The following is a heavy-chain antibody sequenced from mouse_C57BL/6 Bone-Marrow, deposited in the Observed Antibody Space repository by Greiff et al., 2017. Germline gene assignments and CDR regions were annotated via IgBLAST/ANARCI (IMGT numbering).Heavy chain of an antibody. Sequence: QVHVKQPGTELVKPGASVKLSCKASGYTFTSYWMHWVKQRPGQGLEWIGNINPSNGGTNYNEKFKSKATLTVDKSSSTAYMQLSSLTSEDSAVYYCARRLGRRAMDYWGQGTSVTVSS. V-gene: IGHV1-53*01. CDR1: GYTFTSYW. CDR2: INPSNGGT. D-gene: IGHD4-1*01. CDR3: ARRLGRRAMDY. J-gene: IGHJ4*01.